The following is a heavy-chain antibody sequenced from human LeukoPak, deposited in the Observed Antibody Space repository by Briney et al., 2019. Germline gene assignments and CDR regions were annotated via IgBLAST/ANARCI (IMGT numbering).Heavy chain of an antibody. J-gene: IGHJ5*02. CDR1: GGSFSGYS. D-gene: IGHD6-13*01. CDR2: INHSGST. Sequence: SETLSLTCAVYGGSFSGYSWSWIRQPPGKGLEWIGEINHSGSTNYNPSLKTRVTISVDTSKKQFSLKLSSVTAADMAFYYCARGAWYSSTWYRAGKWFDPWGQGTLATVSS. CDR3: ARGAWYSSTWYRAGKWFDP. V-gene: IGHV4-34*01.